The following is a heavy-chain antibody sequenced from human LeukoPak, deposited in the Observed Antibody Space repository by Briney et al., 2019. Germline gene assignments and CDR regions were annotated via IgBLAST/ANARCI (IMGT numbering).Heavy chain of an antibody. CDR2: IYYSGNT. V-gene: IGHV4-39*01. D-gene: IGHD3-10*01. CDR1: GGSISSNYY. Sequence: SETLSLTCTVSGGSISSNYYWSWIRHPPGKGLEWIGNIYYSGNTYYNPSLKSRVTISLDTSKNQFSLKLNSVTAADTAVYYCARVPRGGSGSIDYWGQGTLVTVSS. CDR3: ARVPRGGSGSIDY. J-gene: IGHJ4*02.